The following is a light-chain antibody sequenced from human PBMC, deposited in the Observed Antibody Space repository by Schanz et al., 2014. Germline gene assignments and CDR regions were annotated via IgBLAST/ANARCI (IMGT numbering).Light chain of an antibody. CDR2: GAS. CDR3: QQSYGTPYT. V-gene: IGKV1-5*01. Sequence: DIQMTQSPSTLSASVGDRVTLTCRASQSISGWLAWYQQKPGNAPKLLIYGASNLESGVPSTFSGSGSGTAFTLTISSLQPEDVATFFCQQSYGTPYTFGQGTKLESK. J-gene: IGKJ2*01. CDR1: QSISGW.